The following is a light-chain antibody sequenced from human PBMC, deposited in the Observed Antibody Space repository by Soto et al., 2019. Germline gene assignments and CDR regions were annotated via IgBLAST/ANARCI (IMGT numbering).Light chain of an antibody. Sequence: QAVVTQPPSASGTPGQRVTIACSGSSSNIGRNTVHWYQQLPGTTPKLLIYSNDQRPSGVPDRFSGSKSGSSASLAISGLQSEDEADYYCAAWDDSLNGVVFGGGTKL. CDR1: SSNIGRNT. J-gene: IGLJ2*01. CDR2: SND. V-gene: IGLV1-44*01. CDR3: AAWDDSLNGVV.